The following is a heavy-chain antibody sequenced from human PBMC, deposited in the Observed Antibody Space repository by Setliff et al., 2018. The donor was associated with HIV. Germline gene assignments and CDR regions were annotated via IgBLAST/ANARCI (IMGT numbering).Heavy chain of an antibody. CDR2: FYYSGNT. CDR3: AREPDSIPYDY. J-gene: IGHJ4*02. D-gene: IGHD4-4*01. Sequence: PSETLSLTCTVSGGSISSSSYYWGWIRQPPGKGLEWIGSFYYSGNTYYNPSLKSRVTISVDASRNQFSLKLSSVIAADTAVYYCAREPDSIPYDYWGQGTLVTVSS. CDR1: GGSISSSSYY. V-gene: IGHV4-39*07.